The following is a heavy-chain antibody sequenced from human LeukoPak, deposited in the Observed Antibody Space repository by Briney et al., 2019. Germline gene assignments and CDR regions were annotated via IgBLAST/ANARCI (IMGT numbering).Heavy chain of an antibody. V-gene: IGHV3-21*01. CDR1: GFTFSSYR. CDR3: ARDQQLANNY. J-gene: IGHJ4*02. CDR2: ISSSSSYI. Sequence: PGGSLSLSCAAPGFTFSSYRMNWVRQATGKGLEWVSSISSSSSYIYYADSVKGRFTISRDNAKNSLYLQMNSLRAEDTAVYYCARDQQLANNYWGQGTLVTVSS. D-gene: IGHD6-13*01.